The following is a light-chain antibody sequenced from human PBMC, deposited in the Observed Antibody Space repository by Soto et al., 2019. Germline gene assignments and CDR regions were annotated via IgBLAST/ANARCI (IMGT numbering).Light chain of an antibody. J-gene: IGLJ1*01. CDR1: TSDIGTYSY. Sequence: QSVLTQPASVSGSPGQSITISCTGTTSDIGTYSYVSWYQQHAGKAPKLIIYEVSHRPSGVSNRFSGSRSGSTASLTISGLQAEDEAHYYYFSSTRISTRLFATGSKVTFL. CDR3: FSSTRISTRL. CDR2: EVS. V-gene: IGLV2-14*01.